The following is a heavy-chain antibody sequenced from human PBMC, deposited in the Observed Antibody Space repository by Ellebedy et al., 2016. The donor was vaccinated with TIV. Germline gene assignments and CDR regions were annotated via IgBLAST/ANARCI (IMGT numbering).Heavy chain of an antibody. J-gene: IGHJ5*02. CDR1: GYTFTEYY. Sequence: AASVKVSCKASGYTFTEYYMHWVRQAPGQGLEWMGIIDPSGGSTSYAQKFQGRVTMTRDTSTSTVYMELSSLRSEDTAVYYCARGGFAEPFDPWGQGTLVTVSS. CDR2: IDPSGGST. V-gene: IGHV1-46*01. CDR3: ARGGFAEPFDP.